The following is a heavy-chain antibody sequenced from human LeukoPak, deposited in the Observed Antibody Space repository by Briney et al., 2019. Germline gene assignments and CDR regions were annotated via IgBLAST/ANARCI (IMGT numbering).Heavy chain of an antibody. CDR1: GFPLSSHS. J-gene: IGHJ6*03. V-gene: IGHV3-21*04. CDR2: IRSSSNYI. CDR3: AKTWRGRGYYGYGPSEYFYYMDV. Sequence: NPGGALRLSRGAPGFPLSSHSMNTGRQAPGKGVGWVSSIRSSSNYIYYADSVKGRFTISRDNSKNTLWLQMNSLKGEDTAVYYCAKTWRGRGYYGYGPSEYFYYMDVWGKGTTVTISS. D-gene: IGHD3-10*01.